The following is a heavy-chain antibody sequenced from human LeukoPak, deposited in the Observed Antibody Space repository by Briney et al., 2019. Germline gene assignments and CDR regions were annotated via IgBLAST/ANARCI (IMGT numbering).Heavy chain of an antibody. V-gene: IGHV4-34*01. Sequence: SETLSLTCAVYGGSFSGYYWSWIRQPPGKGLEWIGEINHSGSTNYNPSLKSRVTISVDTSKNQFSLKLSSVTAADTAVYYCARGGYRDAFDIRGQGTMVTVSS. J-gene: IGHJ3*02. D-gene: IGHD5-18*01. CDR3: ARGGYRDAFDI. CDR2: INHSGST. CDR1: GGSFSGYY.